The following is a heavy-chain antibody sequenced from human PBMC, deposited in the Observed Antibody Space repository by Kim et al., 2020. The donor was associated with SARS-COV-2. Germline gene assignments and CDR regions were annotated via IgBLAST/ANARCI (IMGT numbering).Heavy chain of an antibody. CDR2: ISNSGDST. D-gene: IGHD3-16*02. Sequence: GGSLRLSCAASGLSFVSYALSWVRQAPGKGLEWVSGISNSGDSTSYGDSVKGRFTISRDNSKNTLYLQMKSLRAEDTAVYYCAKNGVTFGVVIGTFGYWGQGTLVTVSS. J-gene: IGHJ4*02. V-gene: IGHV3-23*01. CDR3: AKNGVTFGVVIGTFGY. CDR1: GLSFVSYA.